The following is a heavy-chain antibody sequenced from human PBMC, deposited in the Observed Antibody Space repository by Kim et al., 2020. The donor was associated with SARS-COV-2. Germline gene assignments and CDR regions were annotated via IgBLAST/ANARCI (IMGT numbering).Heavy chain of an antibody. D-gene: IGHD1-26*01. V-gene: IGHV3-74*01. Sequence: GGSLRLSCAASGDTFGEEWRHWVCQPPGGGLVWVSRIDEYGGITTYADSVKGRFSISRDNAQNTLYLQMNSLRPEDTAVYYCVRDLMGASDYWGQGALVTVSS. CDR3: VRDLMGASDY. CDR1: GDTFGEEW. J-gene: IGHJ4*02. CDR2: IDEYGGIT.